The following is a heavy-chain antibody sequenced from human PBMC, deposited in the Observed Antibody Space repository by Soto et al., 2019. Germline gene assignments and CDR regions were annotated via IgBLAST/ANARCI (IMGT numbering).Heavy chain of an antibody. J-gene: IGHJ4*02. CDR2: ISYDGSNK. CDR3: ARSVYSGSYFFDY. CDR1: GFTFSSYA. D-gene: IGHD1-26*01. Sequence: PGGSLRLSCAASGFTFSSYAMHWVRQAPGKGLEWVAVISYDGSNKYYADSVKGRFTISRDNSKNTLYLQMNSLRAEDTAVYYCARSVYSGSYFFDYWGQGTLITVSS. V-gene: IGHV3-30-3*01.